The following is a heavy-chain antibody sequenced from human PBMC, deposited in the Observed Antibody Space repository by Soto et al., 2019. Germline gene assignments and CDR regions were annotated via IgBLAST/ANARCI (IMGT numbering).Heavy chain of an antibody. CDR2: IKQDGSEK. Sequence: PGGSLRLSCAASGFTFSSYWMSWVRQAPGKGLEWVANIKQDGSEKYYVDSVKGRFTISRDNAKNSLYLQMNSLRAEDTAVYYCARPGIAAAGPFDYWGQGTLVTVSS. CDR1: GFTFSSYW. V-gene: IGHV3-7*05. D-gene: IGHD6-13*01. J-gene: IGHJ4*02. CDR3: ARPGIAAAGPFDY.